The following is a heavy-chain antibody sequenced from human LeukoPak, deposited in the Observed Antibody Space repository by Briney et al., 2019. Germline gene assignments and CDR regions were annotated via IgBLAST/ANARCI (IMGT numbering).Heavy chain of an antibody. CDR1: GFTVSGNY. D-gene: IGHD2-15*01. CDR3: ARDGRRGPDCNGGGCYFVPGQ. J-gene: IGHJ4*02. V-gene: IGHV3-66*01. Sequence: GGSLRLSCAASGFTVSGNYMSWVRQAPGGGLEWVSVIYTGGNTYYADSVKGRFTISRDSSKNTLYLQMNSLRGEDTAVYYCARDGRRGPDCNGGGCYFVPGQWGQGTVVTVSS. CDR2: IYTGGNT.